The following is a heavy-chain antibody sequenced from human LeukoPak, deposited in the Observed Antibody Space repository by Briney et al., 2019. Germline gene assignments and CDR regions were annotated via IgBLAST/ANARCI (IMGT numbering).Heavy chain of an antibody. CDR3: NRVRHGDYFDY. D-gene: IGHD4-17*01. J-gene: IGHJ4*02. CDR2: VRNKPNTYTT. CDR1: GFTFSDHY. Sequence: PGGSLRLSCAASGFTFSDHYMDSVRQAPGKGLEWVGRVRNKPNTYTTDYAASVKGRFTISRDDSKNSLYLQMNSLKTEDTAVYYCNRVRHGDYFDYWGQGTLVTVSS. V-gene: IGHV3-72*01.